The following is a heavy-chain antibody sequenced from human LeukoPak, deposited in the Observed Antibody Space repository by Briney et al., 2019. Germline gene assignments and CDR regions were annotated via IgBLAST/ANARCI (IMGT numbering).Heavy chain of an antibody. CDR1: GGSISYY. Sequence: PSETLSLTCTVSGGSISYYWSWIRQPAGKGLEWIGRIHSSGSTYYNPALKSRVTMSVDTSKNQISLKLSSVTAADTALYYCARGPDYYGSDSYFAHWGQGALVTVSS. CDR3: ARGPDYYGSDSYFAH. D-gene: IGHD3-10*01. CDR2: IHSSGST. V-gene: IGHV4-4*07. J-gene: IGHJ1*01.